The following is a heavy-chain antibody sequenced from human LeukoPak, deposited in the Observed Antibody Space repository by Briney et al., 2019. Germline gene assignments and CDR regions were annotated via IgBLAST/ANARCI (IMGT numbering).Heavy chain of an antibody. J-gene: IGHJ4*02. Sequence: ASVKVSCKASGYTFTGYYMHWVRQAPGQGLEWMGWINPNSGGTNYAQKFQGRVTMARDTSISTAYMELSRLRSDDTAVYYCARERGNGYDYSFDYWGQGTLVTVSS. CDR1: GYTFTGYY. CDR3: ARERGNGYDYSFDY. D-gene: IGHD5-12*01. V-gene: IGHV1-2*02. CDR2: INPNSGGT.